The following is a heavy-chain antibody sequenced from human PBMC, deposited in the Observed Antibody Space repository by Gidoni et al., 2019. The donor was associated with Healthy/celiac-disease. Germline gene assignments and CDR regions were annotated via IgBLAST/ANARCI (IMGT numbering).Heavy chain of an antibody. CDR2: IVVGSGNT. D-gene: IGHD4-17*01. V-gene: IGHV1-58*01. Sequence: QMQLVQSGPEVKKPGTSVKVSCKPSGFTFTSSAVQWVRQARGQRLEWIGWIVVGSGNTNYAQKFQERVTITRDMSTSTAYMELSSLRSEDTAVYYCAAVGPGDYAAKYAFDIWGQGTMVTVSS. J-gene: IGHJ3*02. CDR1: GFTFTSSA. CDR3: AAVGPGDYAAKYAFDI.